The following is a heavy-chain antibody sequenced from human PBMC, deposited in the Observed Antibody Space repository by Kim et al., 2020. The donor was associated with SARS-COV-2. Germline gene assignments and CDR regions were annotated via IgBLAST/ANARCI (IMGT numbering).Heavy chain of an antibody. CDR3: ARDWGGQWLAVIGYYYYGMDV. D-gene: IGHD6-19*01. J-gene: IGHJ6*02. CDR2: INTNTGNP. CDR1: GYTFTSYA. V-gene: IGHV7-4-1*02. Sequence: ASVKVSCKASGYTFTSYAMNWVRQAPGQGLEWMGWINTNTGNPTYAQGFTGRFVFSLDTSVSTAYLQISSLKAEDTAVYYCARDWGGQWLAVIGYYYYGMDVWGQGTTVTVSS.